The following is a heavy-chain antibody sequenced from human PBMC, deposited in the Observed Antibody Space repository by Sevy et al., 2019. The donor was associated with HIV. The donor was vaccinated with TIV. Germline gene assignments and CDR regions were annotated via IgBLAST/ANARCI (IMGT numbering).Heavy chain of an antibody. J-gene: IGHJ3*02. CDR3: ARAGPATDAFDI. V-gene: IGHV3-21*01. Sequence: GGSLRLSCAASGFTFSSYPMHWVRQAPGKGLEWVSSISGLSNYIYYADSVKARFSISRDNTKNSVFLQMNSLRGEDTAVFYCARAGPATDAFDIWGQGTLVTVSS. CDR1: GFTFSSYP. CDR2: ISGLSNYI.